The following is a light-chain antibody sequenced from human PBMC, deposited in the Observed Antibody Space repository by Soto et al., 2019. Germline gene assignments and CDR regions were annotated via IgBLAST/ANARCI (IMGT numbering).Light chain of an antibody. Sequence: ESVLTQSPGTLSLSPGERATLSCRASQSVSYYLAWYQQKPGQAARLLIYDASSRATGVPDRFSGGGSGIYFTLTISRLEPEDFAVYYCQQFTSYPLTCGGGTKVDIK. CDR2: DAS. J-gene: IGKJ4*01. CDR1: QSVSYY. V-gene: IGKV3-20*01. CDR3: QQFTSYPLT.